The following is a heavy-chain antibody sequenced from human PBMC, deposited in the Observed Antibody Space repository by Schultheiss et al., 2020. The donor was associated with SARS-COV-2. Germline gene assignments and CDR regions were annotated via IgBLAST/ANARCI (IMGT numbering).Heavy chain of an antibody. D-gene: IGHD2-8*01. CDR2: ISAYNGNT. V-gene: IGHV1-18*01. J-gene: IGHJ6*02. CDR3: ARHRGGGIVLRVNPKRYYYGMDV. Sequence: ASVKVSCKASGGTFSSYGISWVRQAPGQGLEWMGWISAYNGNTNYAQKLQGRVTMTRDTSISTAYMELSRLRSDDTAVYYCARHRGGGIVLRVNPKRYYYGMDVWGQGTTVTVSS. CDR1: GGTFSSYG.